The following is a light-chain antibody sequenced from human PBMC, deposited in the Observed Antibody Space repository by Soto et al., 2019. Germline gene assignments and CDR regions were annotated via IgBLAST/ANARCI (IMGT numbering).Light chain of an antibody. Sequence: QSVLTQSPSASASLGASVKLTCTLSSGHSSNAIAWHQQQPDKGPRYLMKLKSDGSHLKGDGIPDRFSGSSSGAERYVAIGSLPSEEEADYYCQGWDSVTETYVFGTGTKLTVL. J-gene: IGLJ1*01. CDR2: LKSDGSH. CDR1: SGHSSNA. CDR3: QGWDSVTETYV. V-gene: IGLV4-69*01.